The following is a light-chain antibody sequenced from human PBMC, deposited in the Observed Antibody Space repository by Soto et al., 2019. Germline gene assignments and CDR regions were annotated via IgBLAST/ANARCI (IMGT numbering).Light chain of an antibody. J-gene: IGLJ2*01. CDR1: SSNIGNNY. CDR2: ENN. V-gene: IGLV1-51*02. Sequence: QSVLTQPPSLSAAPGQSVTISCSGSSSNIGNNYVGWYQQFPGTAPKLLIYENNKRPSGIPDRFSGSKSGTSATLGITGLQTGDEADYYCGTWDSSLSGGVFGGGTKLTV. CDR3: GTWDSSLSGGV.